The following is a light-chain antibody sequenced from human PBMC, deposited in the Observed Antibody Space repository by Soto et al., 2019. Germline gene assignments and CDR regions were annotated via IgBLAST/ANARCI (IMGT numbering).Light chain of an antibody. V-gene: IGKV3D-15*01. CDR2: GAS. J-gene: IGKJ4*01. Sequence: EIVMTQSPATLSVSPGERVTLSCRASQSININLAWYQQKPGQAPRVLIYGASSRASGIPDRFSGSGSGTDFTLTISRLEHDDFAFYYCQQYHNWTPLTFGGRTRVEIK. CDR3: QQYHNWTPLT. CDR1: QSININ.